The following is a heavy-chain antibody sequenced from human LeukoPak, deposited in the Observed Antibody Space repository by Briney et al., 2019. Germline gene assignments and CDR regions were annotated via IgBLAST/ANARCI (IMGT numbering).Heavy chain of an antibody. J-gene: IGHJ5*02. V-gene: IGHV3-23*01. CDR3: ARDPTDP. CDR1: GFSFRDYP. Sequence: PGGSLRLSCEAAGFSFRDYPMGWVRRASGKRLEWVSGISAGADVIFYADPVKGRFTISRDNAKNSLYLQMNSLRAEDTAVYYCARDPTDPWGQGTLVTVSS. CDR2: ISAGADVI.